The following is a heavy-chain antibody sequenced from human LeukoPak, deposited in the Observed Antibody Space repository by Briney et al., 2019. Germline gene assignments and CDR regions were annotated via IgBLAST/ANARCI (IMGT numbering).Heavy chain of an antibody. CDR2: ISYDGSNK. V-gene: IGHV3-30-3*01. CDR1: GFTFSSYA. CDR3: ARALEFPSGYVGEIDC. D-gene: IGHD5-12*01. J-gene: IGHJ4*02. Sequence: GGSLRLSCAASGFTFSSYAMHWVRQAPGKGLEWVAVISYDGSNKYYADSVKGRFTISRDNSKNTLYLQMNSLRAEDTAVYYCARALEFPSGYVGEIDCWGQGTLVTVSS.